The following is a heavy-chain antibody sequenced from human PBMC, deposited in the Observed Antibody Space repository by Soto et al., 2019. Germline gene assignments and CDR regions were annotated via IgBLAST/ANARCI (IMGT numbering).Heavy chain of an antibody. CDR1: GGSISSYY. D-gene: IGHD4-17*01. CDR2: IYYSGST. J-gene: IGHJ4*02. CDR3: ARGDYGDYDY. V-gene: IGHV4-59*08. Sequence: PSETLSLTCTVSGGSISSYYWSWIRQPPGKGLEWIGYIYYSGSTNYNPSLKSRVTISVDTSKNQFSLKLSSVTAADTAVYYCARGDYGDYDYWGQGTLVTVSS.